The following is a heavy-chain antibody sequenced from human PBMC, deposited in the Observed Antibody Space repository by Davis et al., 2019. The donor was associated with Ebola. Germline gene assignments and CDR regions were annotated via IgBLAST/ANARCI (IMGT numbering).Heavy chain of an antibody. CDR1: GFTFSSYA. V-gene: IGHV3-23*01. CDR3: AKSFSSSPRLRYYYGMDV. D-gene: IGHD6-6*01. Sequence: GESLKIPCAASGFTFSSYAMSWVRQAPGKGLEWVSAISGSGGSTYYADSVKGRFPISRDNSKNTLYLQMNSLRAEDTAVYYCAKSFSSSPRLRYYYGMDVWGQGTTVTVSS. CDR2: ISGSGGST. J-gene: IGHJ6*02.